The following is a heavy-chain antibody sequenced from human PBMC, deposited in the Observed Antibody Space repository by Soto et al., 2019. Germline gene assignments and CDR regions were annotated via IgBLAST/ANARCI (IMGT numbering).Heavy chain of an antibody. CDR2: IKPDRSAT. Sequence: EVQLVESGGGLVQPGGSLRLSCAVSGFTFGSYWMNWVRLIPGKGLEWVAYIKPDRSATYYVDSVKGRFTISRDNAKNSLYLQMNSLRVEDTSVYYCARAGYCGPGCYYYFDYWGQGTLVTVSS. J-gene: IGHJ4*02. V-gene: IGHV3-7*01. CDR3: ARAGYCGPGCYYYFDY. D-gene: IGHD2-21*02. CDR1: GFTFGSYW.